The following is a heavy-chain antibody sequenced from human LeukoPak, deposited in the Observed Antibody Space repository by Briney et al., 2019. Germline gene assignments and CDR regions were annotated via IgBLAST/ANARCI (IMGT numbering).Heavy chain of an antibody. CDR1: GFTFSSHG. V-gene: IGHV3-23*01. CDR2: IGGTGGFIT. Sequence: GGSLRLSCAASGFTFSSHGMNWVRQAPGKGLEWVSGIGGTGGFITNYAESVKGRSTVSRDNSKNELYLQMNSLRADDTAIYYCARDLGWLHYEDWGQGTLVTVSS. J-gene: IGHJ4*02. CDR3: ARDLGWLHYED. D-gene: IGHD5-12*01.